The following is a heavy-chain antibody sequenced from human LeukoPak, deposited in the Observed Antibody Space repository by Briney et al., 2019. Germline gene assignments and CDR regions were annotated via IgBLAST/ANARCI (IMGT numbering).Heavy chain of an antibody. CDR2: IYYCGST. V-gene: IGHV4-31*01. CDR1: GGSISSGGYY. D-gene: IGHD3-22*01. Sequence: PSETLSLTCTVSGGSISSGGYYWSWIRQHPGKGLEWIGYIYYCGSTYYNPSLKSQVTISVDTSKNQFSLKLSSVTAADTAVYYCARGRYYDSSGYYYDWFDPWGQGTLVTVSS. J-gene: IGHJ5*02. CDR3: ARGRYYDSSGYYYDWFDP.